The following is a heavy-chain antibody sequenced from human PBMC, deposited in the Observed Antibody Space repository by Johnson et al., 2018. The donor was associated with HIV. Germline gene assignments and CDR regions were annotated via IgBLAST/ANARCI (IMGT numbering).Heavy chain of an antibody. V-gene: IGHV3-30*04. D-gene: IGHD3-10*01. CDR2: ISYDGSNK. J-gene: IGHJ3*02. Sequence: QVQLVESWGGVVQPGRSLILSCAASGFTFSTYAMHWVRQAPGKGLEWVAVISYDGSNKYYADSVNGRFTISRDNSKNTLYLQMNSLRAGNSAVYYCARVGGSWMLDAFDIWGQGTVVTVSS. CDR1: GFTFSTYA. CDR3: ARVGGSWMLDAFDI.